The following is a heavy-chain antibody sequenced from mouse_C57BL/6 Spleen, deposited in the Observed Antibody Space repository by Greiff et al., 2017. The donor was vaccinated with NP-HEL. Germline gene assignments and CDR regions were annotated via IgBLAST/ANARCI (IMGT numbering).Heavy chain of an antibody. V-gene: IGHV2-2*01. CDR1: GFSLTSYG. Sequence: VQLQQSGPGLVQPSQSLSITCTVSGFSLTSYGVHWVRQSPGKGLEWLGVIWSGGSTDYNAAFISRLSISKDNSKSQVFFKMNSLQADDTAIYYCASSTLGPFAYWGQGTLVTVSA. J-gene: IGHJ3*01. CDR3: ASSTLGPFAY. D-gene: IGHD2-1*01. CDR2: IWSGGST.